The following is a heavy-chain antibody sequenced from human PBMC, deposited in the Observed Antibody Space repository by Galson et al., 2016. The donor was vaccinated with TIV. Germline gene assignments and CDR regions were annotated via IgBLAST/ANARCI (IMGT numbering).Heavy chain of an antibody. V-gene: IGHV3-23*01. Sequence: SLRLSCAVSGYMFSSYGMHWVRQAPGKGLEWVSAISLSGGRTYYADSVKGRFTFSRDNSKNTLYLQMDRLRAEDTAVYYCARGGGYGDVYFDFGGQGSLVTGSS. J-gene: IGHJ4*02. CDR3: ARGGGYGDVYFDF. CDR1: GYMFSSYG. CDR2: ISLSGGRT. D-gene: IGHD4-17*01.